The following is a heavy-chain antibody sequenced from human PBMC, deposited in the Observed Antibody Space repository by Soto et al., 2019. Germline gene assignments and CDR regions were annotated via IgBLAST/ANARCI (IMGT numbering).Heavy chain of an antibody. CDR2: TTNKRNNYTT. V-gene: IGHV3-72*01. D-gene: IGHD1-26*01. Sequence: LESGGDLVQPGESLRLSCSASGFTISDHFVDWIRQPPGKGLEWIGRTTNKRNNYTTHFAASVSGRFAISRDFSKNSVYLQMNSLKTDDTALYYCRALGISDSWGQGTLVTVSS. J-gene: IGHJ5*01. CDR3: RALGISDS. CDR1: GFTISDHF.